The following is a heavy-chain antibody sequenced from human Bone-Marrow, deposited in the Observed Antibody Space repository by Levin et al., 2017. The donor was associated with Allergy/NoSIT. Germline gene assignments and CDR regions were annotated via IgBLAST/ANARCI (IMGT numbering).Heavy chain of an antibody. D-gene: IGHD5-12*01. CDR2: ISGNSATK. Sequence: SCAASGFTFDDYSIHWVRQTPEKGLEWVSGISGNSATKVYADSVKGRFTISRDNAKNSVSLQMNNLRIEDTALYYCVKRKGSGSDAAYDFWGQGTVVTVSS. CDR1: GFTFDDYS. CDR3: VKRKGSGSDAAYDF. J-gene: IGHJ3*01. V-gene: IGHV3-9*01.